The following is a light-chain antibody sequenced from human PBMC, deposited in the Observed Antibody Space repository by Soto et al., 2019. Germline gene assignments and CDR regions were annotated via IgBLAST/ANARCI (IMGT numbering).Light chain of an antibody. CDR1: QTVSSNY. CDR3: QQSGNT. CDR2: ATS. J-gene: IGKJ5*01. Sequence: IVLTQSPGTLSLFPGERASLSCRASQTVSSNYLAWYQQRPGQTPRLLIYATSSRATGIPDRFSGSGSGTDFTLTISRLEPEDFAVYYCQQSGNTFGQGTRLEIK. V-gene: IGKV3-20*01.